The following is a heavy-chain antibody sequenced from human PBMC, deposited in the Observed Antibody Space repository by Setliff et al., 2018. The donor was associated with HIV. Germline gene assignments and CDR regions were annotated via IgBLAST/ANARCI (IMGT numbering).Heavy chain of an antibody. D-gene: IGHD3-3*01. V-gene: IGHV4-59*08. CDR2: IYTSGST. Sequence: SETLSLTCTVSGGSMSTYYWSWIRQPPGKGLEWIGYIYTSGSTNYNPSLRSRLTMSIDTSSGQFSLRLTSVTAADAAVYYCARQVSIPGVAVTPLDYWGQGSLVTVSS. J-gene: IGHJ4*02. CDR1: GGSMSTYY. CDR3: ARQVSIPGVAVTPLDY.